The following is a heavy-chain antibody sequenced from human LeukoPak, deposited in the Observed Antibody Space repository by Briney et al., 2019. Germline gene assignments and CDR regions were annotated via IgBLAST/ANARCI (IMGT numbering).Heavy chain of an antibody. J-gene: IGHJ4*02. CDR1: GGSISSGGYY. CDR2: IYYSGTT. V-gene: IGHV4-31*03. CDR3: ARHKTMGPFDY. Sequence: SQTLSLTCTVSGGSISSGGYYWTWIRQHPGKGLEWIGYIYYSGTTNYNPSLKSRVTISVDTSKNQFSLKLSSVTAADTAVYYCARHKTMGPFDYWGQGTLVTVSS. D-gene: IGHD4/OR15-4a*01.